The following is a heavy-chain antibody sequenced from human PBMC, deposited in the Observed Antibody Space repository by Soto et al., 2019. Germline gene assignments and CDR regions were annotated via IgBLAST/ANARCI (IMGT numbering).Heavy chain of an antibody. Sequence: QVQLQESGPGLVKPSETLSLTCTVSGGSISSYYWSWIRQPPGKGLEWLGYIYYSGSTNYNPSLKSRVTISVDTSTNQFSLNLSSVTAADTAVYYCARIYYDYIWGSYRHAFDIWGQGTMVTVSS. V-gene: IGHV4-59*01. J-gene: IGHJ3*02. D-gene: IGHD3-16*02. CDR3: ARIYYDYIWGSYRHAFDI. CDR1: GGSISSYY. CDR2: IYYSGST.